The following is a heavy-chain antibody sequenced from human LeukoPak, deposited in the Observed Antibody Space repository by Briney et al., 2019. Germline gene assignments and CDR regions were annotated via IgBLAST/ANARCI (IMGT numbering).Heavy chain of an antibody. J-gene: IGHJ4*02. CDR2: INHSGST. Sequence: SETLSLTCTVSGASISSGSYYWSWIRQPPGKGLEWIGEINHSGSTNYNPSLKSRVTISVDTSKNQFSLKLSSVTAADTAVYYCARRKERWFGALDYWGQGTLVTVSS. D-gene: IGHD3-10*01. CDR3: ARRKERWFGALDY. CDR1: GASISSGSYY. V-gene: IGHV4-39*07.